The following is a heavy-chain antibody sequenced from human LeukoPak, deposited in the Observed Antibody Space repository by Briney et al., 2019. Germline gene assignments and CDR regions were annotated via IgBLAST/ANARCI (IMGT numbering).Heavy chain of an antibody. J-gene: IGHJ6*03. CDR2: IKQDGSER. Sequence: GGSLRLSCVVSGFTLNKYWMAWVRQAPGKGLEWVANIKQDGSERNYVDSVKGRFTISRDTAKKTLYLQMNSLGAEDTAVYYCARERDSGYDSLYYYDYMDVWGKGTTVIVS. V-gene: IGHV3-7*01. D-gene: IGHD5-12*01. CDR3: ARERDSGYDSLYYYDYMDV. CDR1: GFTLNKYW.